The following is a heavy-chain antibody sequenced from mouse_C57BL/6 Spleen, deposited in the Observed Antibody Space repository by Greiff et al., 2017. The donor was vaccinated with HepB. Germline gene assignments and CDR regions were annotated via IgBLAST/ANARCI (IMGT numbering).Heavy chain of an antibody. CDR2: ISDGGSYT. CDR1: GFTFSSYA. CDR3: ARDHDYDLGFAY. D-gene: IGHD2-4*01. Sequence: DVQLVESGGGLVKPGGSLKLSCAASGFTFSSYAMSWVRQTPEKRLEWVATISDGGSYTYYPDNVKGRFTISRDNAKNNLYLQMSHLKSEDTAMYYCARDHDYDLGFAYWGQGTLVTVSA. V-gene: IGHV5-4*01. J-gene: IGHJ3*01.